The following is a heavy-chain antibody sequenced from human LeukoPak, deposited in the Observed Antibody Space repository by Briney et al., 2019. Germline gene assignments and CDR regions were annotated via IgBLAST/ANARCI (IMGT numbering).Heavy chain of an antibody. CDR2: SIPIFGTA. D-gene: IGHD2-21*02. CDR1: GGTFSIYT. Sequence: GASVKVSCKASGGTFSIYTINWVRQAPGQGLEWMGGSIPIFGTANYAQKFQGRVTMTRDTSISTAYMELSRLRSDDTAVYYCATGPAYCGGDCYSILDYWGQGTLVTVSS. V-gene: IGHV1-69*05. CDR3: ATGPAYCGGDCYSILDY. J-gene: IGHJ4*02.